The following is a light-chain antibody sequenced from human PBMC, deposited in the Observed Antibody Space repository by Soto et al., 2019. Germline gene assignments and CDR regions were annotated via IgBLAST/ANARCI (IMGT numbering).Light chain of an antibody. J-gene: IGKJ5*01. CDR2: AAS. Sequence: EIVLTQSPGTLSLFPGERATLSCRASQSLSTSYLAWYRLKPGQAPRLLIYAASSMASGIPDRFSGSGSGTDFTLTISRLEPEDFAVYYCQQYGSSPTFGQGTRLEIK. CDR3: QQYGSSPT. CDR1: QSLSTSY. V-gene: IGKV3-20*01.